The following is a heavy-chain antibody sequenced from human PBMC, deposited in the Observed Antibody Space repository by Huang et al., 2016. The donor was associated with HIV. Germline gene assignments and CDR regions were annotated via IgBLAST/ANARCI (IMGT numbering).Heavy chain of an antibody. CDR3: TRGAVRYFDRGGTRYYGMDV. Sequence: QVQLQQWGAGLLKPSETLSLTCAVHGGSFSGYFWNWVRQPPGKGLKWIGEINHSGSTNYNPSLKSRVTISRDTSKNQFSLKLSSVTAADTAVYYCTRGAVRYFDRGGTRYYGMDVWGQGTTVTVSS. CDR1: GGSFSGYF. J-gene: IGHJ6*02. V-gene: IGHV4-34*01. D-gene: IGHD3-9*01. CDR2: INHSGST.